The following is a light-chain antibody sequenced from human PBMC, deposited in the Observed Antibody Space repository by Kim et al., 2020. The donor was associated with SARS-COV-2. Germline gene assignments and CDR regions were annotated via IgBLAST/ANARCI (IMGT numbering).Light chain of an antibody. Sequence: SITTSRTGTRSDGGGYNYVSWYQQHPGKAPTLMIYDVSNPPSGVSNRFSGSKSGNTASLTISGLHAEDEADYYCSSYTSSSTLEVFGTGTKVTVL. J-gene: IGLJ1*01. CDR1: RSDGGGYNY. CDR2: DVS. CDR3: SSYTSSSTLEV. V-gene: IGLV2-14*03.